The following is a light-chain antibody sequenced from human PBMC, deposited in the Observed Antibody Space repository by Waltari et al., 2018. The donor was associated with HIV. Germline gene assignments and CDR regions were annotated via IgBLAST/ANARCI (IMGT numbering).Light chain of an antibody. CDR2: TTS. Sequence: DIQMTQSPSSLSASVGDRVTITCRASESIGNYLNWYRQKPGKAPELLIHTTSSLQRGVPSRFSGSRSGTDFTLTISSLQPEDSATYYCQQSYSIPPWTFGQGTKVEIK. J-gene: IGKJ1*01. CDR1: ESIGNY. V-gene: IGKV1-39*01. CDR3: QQSYSIPPWT.